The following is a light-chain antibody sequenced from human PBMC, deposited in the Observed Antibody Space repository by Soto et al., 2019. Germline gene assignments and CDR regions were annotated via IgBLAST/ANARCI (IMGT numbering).Light chain of an antibody. J-gene: IGKJ1*01. Sequence: EIVMTQSPATLSVSPGERATLSCRASQSVRSNLAWYQQKPGQAPRLLIYGASTRDTGIPARFSGSGSGTEFTLTISSLQYEDFAVYYCQQYNNWPPWTFGQGTKVEIK. CDR2: GAS. CDR3: QQYNNWPPWT. CDR1: QSVRSN. V-gene: IGKV3-15*01.